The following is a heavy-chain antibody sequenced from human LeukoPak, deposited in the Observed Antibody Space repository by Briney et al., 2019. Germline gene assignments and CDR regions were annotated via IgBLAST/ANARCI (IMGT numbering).Heavy chain of an antibody. Sequence: GGSLRLSCAVSGFTFSNYAMSWVRQAPGKGLEWVSSISDRSSYIYYADSVKGRFTISRDNAKNSLYLQMNSLRAEDTAVYYCARVAPNYYYMDVWGKGTTVIVSS. CDR1: GFTFSNYA. J-gene: IGHJ6*03. CDR2: ISDRSSYI. V-gene: IGHV3-21*01. CDR3: ARVAPNYYYMDV.